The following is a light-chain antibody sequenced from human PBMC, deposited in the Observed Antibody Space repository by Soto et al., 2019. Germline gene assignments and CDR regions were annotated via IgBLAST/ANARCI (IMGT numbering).Light chain of an antibody. CDR2: DAS. Sequence: DLPMTPSPSTLSASVGARVTITCRASQSISRWLAWYQQKPGKAPKVLIWDASSLQRGVPSRFSGSGSGTEFTLTISSLQPDDFATYYCQQYKGYSTWTCGQGTKVDI. CDR1: QSISRW. CDR3: QQYKGYSTWT. J-gene: IGKJ1*01. V-gene: IGKV1-5*01.